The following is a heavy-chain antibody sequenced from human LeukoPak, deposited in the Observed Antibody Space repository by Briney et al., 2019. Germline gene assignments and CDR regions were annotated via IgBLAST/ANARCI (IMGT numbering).Heavy chain of an antibody. J-gene: IGHJ4*02. D-gene: IGHD5-18*01. CDR3: ARGRDTAMVTGYYFDY. CDR2: INHSGST. V-gene: IGHV4-34*01. CDR1: GGSFSGYY. Sequence: PSETLSLTCAVYGGSFSGYYWSWIRQPPGKGLEWIGEINHSGSTNYNPSLKSRVTISVDTSKNQFSLKLSSVTAADTAVYYCARGRDTAMVTGYYFDYWGQGTLVTVSS.